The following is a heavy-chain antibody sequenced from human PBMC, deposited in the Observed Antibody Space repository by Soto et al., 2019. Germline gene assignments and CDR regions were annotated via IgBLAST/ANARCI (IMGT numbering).Heavy chain of an antibody. Sequence: SETLSLTCGVYGGSFSGYFWSWIRQPPGKGLEWIGFIYHSGSTYYNPSLKSRVTISVDTSKNQFSLNLSSVTAADTAVYYCARDNPADRGNFDYWGQGTLVTVSS. CDR2: IYHSGST. CDR1: GGSFSGYF. J-gene: IGHJ4*02. CDR3: ARDNPADRGNFDY. V-gene: IGHV4-34*01. D-gene: IGHD3-10*01.